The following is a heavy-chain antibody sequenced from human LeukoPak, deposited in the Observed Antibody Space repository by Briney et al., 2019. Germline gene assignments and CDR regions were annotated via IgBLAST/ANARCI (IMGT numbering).Heavy chain of an antibody. Sequence: GGSLRLPCAASGFTFSSYGMHWVRQAPDKGLEWVAFIRYDGSSKYSADSVKGRFTISRDNSKNTLSLQMNSLRAEDTAVYYCAKDRAAWSGYSYPYFDYWGQGTLVTVSS. CDR3: AKDRAAWSGYSYPYFDY. CDR1: GFTFSSYG. V-gene: IGHV3-30*02. J-gene: IGHJ4*02. D-gene: IGHD3-3*01. CDR2: IRYDGSSK.